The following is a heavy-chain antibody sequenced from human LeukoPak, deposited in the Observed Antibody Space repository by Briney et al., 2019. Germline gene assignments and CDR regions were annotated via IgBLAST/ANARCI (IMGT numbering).Heavy chain of an antibody. V-gene: IGHV3-23*01. D-gene: IGHD1-7*01. CDR1: GFSFSNYA. CDR3: AKDILFSEGLGITGTPDAFDI. CDR2: ISGSGVST. Sequence: GGSLRLSCAASGFSFSNYAMSWVRQAPGKGLEWVSVISGSGVSTNYADSVKGRFTISRDNSKNTLYLQMNSLRAEDTAVYYCAKDILFSEGLGITGTPDAFDIWGQGTMVTVSS. J-gene: IGHJ3*02.